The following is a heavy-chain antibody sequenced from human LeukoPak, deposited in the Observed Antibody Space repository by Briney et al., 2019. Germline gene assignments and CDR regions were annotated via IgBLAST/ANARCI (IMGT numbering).Heavy chain of an antibody. CDR1: GFTFSRYG. Sequence: PGGSLRLSCAASGFTFSRYGMHWVRQAPGKGLEWVAVMSYDGTNKFYADSVKGRFTLSRDNSKNTLYLEMNSLRADDTAVYYCAKDQMIRWGSPIDDYWGQGTLVTVSS. J-gene: IGHJ4*02. CDR2: MSYDGTNK. D-gene: IGHD3-16*01. V-gene: IGHV3-30*18. CDR3: AKDQMIRWGSPIDDY.